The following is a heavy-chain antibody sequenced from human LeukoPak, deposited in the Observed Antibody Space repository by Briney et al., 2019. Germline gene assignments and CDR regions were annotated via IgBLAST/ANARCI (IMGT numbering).Heavy chain of an antibody. CDR3: ARDSPPAGTDY. CDR1: GGSISSGDYY. Sequence: SETLSLTCTVSGGSISSGDYYWRWIRQPPGKGLEWIGYIYYSGSTYYNPSLKSRVTISVDTSKNQFSLKLSSVTAADTAVYYCARDSPPAGTDYWGQGTLVTVSS. D-gene: IGHD2-2*01. V-gene: IGHV4-30-4*01. J-gene: IGHJ4*02. CDR2: IYYSGST.